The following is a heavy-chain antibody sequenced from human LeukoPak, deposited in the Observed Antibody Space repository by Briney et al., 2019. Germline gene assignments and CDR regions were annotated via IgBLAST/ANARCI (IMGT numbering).Heavy chain of an antibody. CDR2: ISAYNGNT. J-gene: IGHJ3*01. CDR1: GYTFTSYG. V-gene: IGHV1-18*01. Sequence: ASVKVSCKASGYTFTSYGISWVRQAPGQGLEWMGWISAYNGNTNYAQKLQGRVTMTTDTSTSTAYMELRSLRSDDTAVYYCAGDTARWDPIYCSGGSCYGCSAWGQGTMVTVSS. CDR3: AGDTARWDPIYCSGGSCYGCSA. D-gene: IGHD2-15*01.